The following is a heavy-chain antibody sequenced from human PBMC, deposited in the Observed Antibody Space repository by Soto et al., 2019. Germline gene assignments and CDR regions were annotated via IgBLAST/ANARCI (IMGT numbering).Heavy chain of an antibody. V-gene: IGHV3-23*01. CDR1: GVTFSSYA. J-gene: IGHJ4*02. CDR2: ISASGAYT. Sequence: WGSLRLSCAASGVTFSSYAVSWARQTPGKGLEWVSTISASGAYTYYADSVKGRFTISRDNSKNTLYLQMRSLRAGDTATYYCAKEVIAARPSYFDYWGQGTLVTVSS. CDR3: AKEVIAARPSYFDY. D-gene: IGHD6-6*01.